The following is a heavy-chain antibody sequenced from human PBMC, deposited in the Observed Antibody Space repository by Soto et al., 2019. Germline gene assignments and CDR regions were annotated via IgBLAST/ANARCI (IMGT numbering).Heavy chain of an antibody. Sequence: SETLSLTCTVSHGSITSGDYFWAWFRQPPGKGLEFIGSVHSSGGTYYSPSLKSRASISIDKSKNQFSLKLTSVNAGDTAVYFCASVVVGATRQTGSDHWGQGTLVTVSS. CDR3: ASVVVGATRQTGSDH. J-gene: IGHJ4*02. CDR2: VHSSGGT. CDR1: HGSITSGDYF. V-gene: IGHV4-39*01. D-gene: IGHD2-15*01.